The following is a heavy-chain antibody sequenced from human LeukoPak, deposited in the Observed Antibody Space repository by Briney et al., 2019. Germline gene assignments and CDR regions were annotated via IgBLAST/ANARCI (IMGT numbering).Heavy chain of an antibody. CDR3: ARGQVPAARGYNWFDP. D-gene: IGHD2-2*01. CDR2: INARGDT. J-gene: IGHJ5*02. Sequence: SETLSLTCAVYGWSFNDYYWNWVRQAPGKGLEWIGEINARGDTNYNPSLRSRVTISVDSSKNQFSLTLTSMIAADTAIYYCARGQVPAARGYNWFDPWGQGTLVTVSS. CDR1: GWSFNDYY. V-gene: IGHV4-34*01.